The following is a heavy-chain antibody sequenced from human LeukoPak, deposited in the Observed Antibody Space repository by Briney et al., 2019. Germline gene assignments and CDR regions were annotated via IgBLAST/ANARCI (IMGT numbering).Heavy chain of an antibody. CDR3: ARGGIQVSGIDEFDY. Sequence: GGSLRLSCAASGFTFIDYDMHWVRHVIGKGLEWVSAIGIRGDTHYSGSVKGRFTISRENAEGSLYLQMNSLRAEDTAVYYCARGGIQVSGIDEFDYWGQGTLVTVSS. CDR1: GFTFIDYD. CDR2: IGIRGDT. D-gene: IGHD6-19*01. V-gene: IGHV3-13*01. J-gene: IGHJ4*02.